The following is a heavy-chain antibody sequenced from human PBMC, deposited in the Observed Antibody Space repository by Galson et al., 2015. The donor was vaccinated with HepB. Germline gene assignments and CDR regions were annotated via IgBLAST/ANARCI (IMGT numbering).Heavy chain of an antibody. CDR3: ARQGGTGYYPHYYYYGMDV. Sequence: QSGAEVKKPGESLRISCKGSGYSFTSYWISWVRQMPGKGLEWVGRIDTSDSYTNYSPSFQGHVTISADKSISTAYLQWSSLKASDTAMYYCARQGGTGYYPHYYYYGMDVWGQGTTVTVSS. J-gene: IGHJ6*02. V-gene: IGHV5-10-1*01. CDR1: GYSFTSYW. CDR2: IDTSDSYT. D-gene: IGHD3-9*01.